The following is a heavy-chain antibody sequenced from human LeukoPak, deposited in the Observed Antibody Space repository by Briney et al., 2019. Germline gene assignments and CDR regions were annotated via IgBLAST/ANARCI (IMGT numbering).Heavy chain of an antibody. CDR1: GFTFSSYS. V-gene: IGHV3-30*03. Sequence: GGSLRLSCAASGFTFSSYSMNWVRQAPGKGLEWVAVISYDGSNKYYADSVKGRFTISRDNSKNTLYLQMNSLRAEDTAVYYCAGEWQLAGLNWFDPWGQGTLVTVSS. D-gene: IGHD6-6*01. CDR2: ISYDGSNK. J-gene: IGHJ5*02. CDR3: AGEWQLAGLNWFDP.